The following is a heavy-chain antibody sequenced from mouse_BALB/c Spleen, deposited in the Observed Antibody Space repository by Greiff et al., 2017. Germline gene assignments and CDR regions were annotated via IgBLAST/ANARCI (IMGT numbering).Heavy chain of an antibody. CDR2: ISSGGSYT. Sequence: DVMLVESGGGLVKPGGSLKLSCAASGFTFSSYAMSWVRQSPEKRLEWVAEISSGGSYTYYPDTVTGRFTISRDNAKNTLYLEMSSLRSEDTAMYYCARLITTGFDYWGQGTTLTVSS. D-gene: IGHD2-4*01. CDR1: GFTFSSYA. CDR3: ARLITTGFDY. J-gene: IGHJ2*01. V-gene: IGHV5-9-4*01.